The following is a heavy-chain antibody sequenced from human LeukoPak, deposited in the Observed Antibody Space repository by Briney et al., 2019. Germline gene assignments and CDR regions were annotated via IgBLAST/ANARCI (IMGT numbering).Heavy chain of an antibody. CDR3: ALHRGAHLRPPFDD. CDR2: IKNVTEVETT. V-gene: IGHV3-15*01. CDR1: GFTFSNTW. Sequence: PGGPLRLSCTAPGFTFSNTWMNWVGQAPGKALEWVGRIKNVTEVETTAYAAPVKGIFTISRHNSRTTLFLEMSSLRAEDTAVYYCALHRGAHLRPPFDDWGPGTLGTVSS. J-gene: IGHJ4*02. D-gene: IGHD2-15*01.